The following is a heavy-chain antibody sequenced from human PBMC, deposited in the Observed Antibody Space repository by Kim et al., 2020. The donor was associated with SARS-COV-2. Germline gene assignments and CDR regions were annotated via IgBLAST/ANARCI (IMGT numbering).Heavy chain of an antibody. CDR3: AKHPSSGNFDY. J-gene: IGHJ4*02. V-gene: IGHV3-23*01. CDR2: INQNGAVT. CDR1: GFSFSSYV. Sequence: GGSLRLSCVASGFSFSSYVMSWVRQAPGKGLEWVSIINQNGAVTYYADSVKGRFTISRDNSKNTLYLQMNSLRAEDTAGYYCAKHPSSGNFDYLGQGTLV.